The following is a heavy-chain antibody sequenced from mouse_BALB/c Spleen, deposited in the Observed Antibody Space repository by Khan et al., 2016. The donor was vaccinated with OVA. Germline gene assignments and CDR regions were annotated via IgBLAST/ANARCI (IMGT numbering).Heavy chain of an antibody. CDR2: TDPANGNT. Sequence: EVQLQESGAELVKPAASLKLSCTASGYNIKDIYIHWVKQRPEKGLERIRRTDPANGNTKNDPKFQGKATITADTSSNTAYLQLSSLTSEDTAVYYCRISTINAWGQGTTLTVSS. V-gene: IGHV14-3*02. J-gene: IGHJ2*01. CDR3: RISTINA. CDR1: GYNIKDIY.